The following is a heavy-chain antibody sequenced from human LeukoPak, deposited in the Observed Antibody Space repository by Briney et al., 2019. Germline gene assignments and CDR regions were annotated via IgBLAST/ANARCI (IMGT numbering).Heavy chain of an antibody. J-gene: IGHJ5*02. CDR2: IYSGGST. D-gene: IGHD3-22*01. CDR3: ARAFYDSSWFDP. Sequence: GGSLRLSCAASGFTFSSYGMHWVRQAPGKGLEWVSVIYSGGSTYYADSVKGRFTISRDNSKNTLYLQMNSLRAEDTAVYYCARAFYDSSWFDPWGQGTLVTVSS. V-gene: IGHV3-53*01. CDR1: GFTFSSYG.